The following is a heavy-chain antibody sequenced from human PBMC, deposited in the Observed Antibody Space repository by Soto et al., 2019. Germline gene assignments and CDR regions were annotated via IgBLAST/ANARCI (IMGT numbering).Heavy chain of an antibody. D-gene: IGHD5-18*01. CDR2: IYYTGST. V-gene: IGHV4-30-4*01. CDR3: ARVSGHNAGYYSVYFMDV. J-gene: IGHJ6*02. Sequence: SETLSLTCNVSGGSISSGDYYWTWIRQSPGKGLEWIGYIYYTGSTFYSPSLKSRVTISLDTSENHFSLDMNSVTAADTAVYFCARVSGHNAGYYSVYFMDVWGQGTTVTVSS. CDR1: GGSISSGDYY.